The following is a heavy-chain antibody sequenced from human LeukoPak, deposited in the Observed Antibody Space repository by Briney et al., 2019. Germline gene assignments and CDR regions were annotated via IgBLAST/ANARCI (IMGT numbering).Heavy chain of an antibody. D-gene: IGHD5-18*01. J-gene: IGHJ4*02. CDR3: ASRSGYSYGHFDY. CDR2: ITSSGEST. V-gene: IGHV3-23*01. Sequence: PGGCLRLSCAASGFTFSNYAMSWVRQAPGKGLEWVAAITSSGESTNYADSVKGRFTISRDNSKNTLYLQMNSLRAEDTAVYYCASRSGYSYGHFDYWGQGTLVTVSS. CDR1: GFTFSNYA.